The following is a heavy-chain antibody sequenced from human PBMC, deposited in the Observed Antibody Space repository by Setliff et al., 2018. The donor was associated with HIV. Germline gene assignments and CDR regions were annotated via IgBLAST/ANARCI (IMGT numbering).Heavy chain of an antibody. Sequence: SETLSLTCAVYGGSFSGYYWSWIRQPPGKGLEWIGEVTRSGRTNYNPSLESRVTTSVDTSKKQFSLRLTSVTAADTAVYYCARSIVPVASGYYYFEYWGQGTLVTVSS. J-gene: IGHJ4*02. V-gene: IGHV4-34*01. CDR2: VTRSGRT. D-gene: IGHD3-3*01. CDR3: ARSIVPVASGYYYFEY. CDR1: GGSFSGYY.